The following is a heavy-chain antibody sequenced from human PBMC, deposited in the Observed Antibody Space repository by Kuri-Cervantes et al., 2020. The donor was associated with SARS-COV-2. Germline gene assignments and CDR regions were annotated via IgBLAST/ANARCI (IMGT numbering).Heavy chain of an antibody. CDR3: ARGVSHIAAAGLYYFDY. CDR1: GYTFTGYY. V-gene: IGHV1-46*01. CDR2: INPSGGST. Sequence: ASVKVSCKASGYTFTGYYMHWVRQAPGQELEWMGIINPSGGSTSYAQKFQGRVAMTRDTSTSTVYKELSSLRSEDTAVYYCARGVSHIAAAGLYYFDYWGQGTLVTVSS. J-gene: IGHJ4*02. D-gene: IGHD6-13*01.